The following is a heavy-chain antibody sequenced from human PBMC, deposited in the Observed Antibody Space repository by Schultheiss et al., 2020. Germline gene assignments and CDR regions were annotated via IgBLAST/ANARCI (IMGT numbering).Heavy chain of an antibody. CDR2: IYYSGST. J-gene: IGHJ4*02. D-gene: IGHD1-20*01. V-gene: IGHV4-59*12. CDR1: GGSISSYY. Sequence: GSLRLSCTVSGGSISSYYWSWIRQPPGKGLEWIGYIYYSGSTYYNPSLKSRVTISVDRSKNQFSLKLSSVTAADTAVYYCARGADNWNDATFDYWGQGTLVTVSS. CDR3: ARGADNWNDATFDY.